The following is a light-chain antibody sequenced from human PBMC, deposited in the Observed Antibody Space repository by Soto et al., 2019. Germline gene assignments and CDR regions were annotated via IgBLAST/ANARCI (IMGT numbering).Light chain of an antibody. V-gene: IGKV3-20*01. Sequence: EIVLTQSPGTLSLSPGETATLSCRASQTIRSNYSAWYRQTRGQAPRLLIDGTSNRSTCIANRFSGSASGTDCPLISSSLAAEDFAQYYCQQYGSPPLTFGQGTKVEIK. CDR1: QTIRSNY. CDR2: GTS. CDR3: QQYGSPPLT. J-gene: IGKJ2*01.